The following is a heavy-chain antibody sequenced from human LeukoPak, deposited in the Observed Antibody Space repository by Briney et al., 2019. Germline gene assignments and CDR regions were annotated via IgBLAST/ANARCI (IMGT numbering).Heavy chain of an antibody. J-gene: IGHJ4*02. CDR3: ARVRYSSSGNYYFDY. Sequence: SETLSLTCTVSGDSISSYYWSWIRQPPGRGLEWIGYMYYSGSTNYNPSLKSRVNISMGTSKDQFSLQLSSVSAADTAVYYCARVRYSSSGNYYFDYWGKGTLVTVSS. CDR1: GDSISSYY. D-gene: IGHD6-13*01. V-gene: IGHV4-59*01. CDR2: MYYSGST.